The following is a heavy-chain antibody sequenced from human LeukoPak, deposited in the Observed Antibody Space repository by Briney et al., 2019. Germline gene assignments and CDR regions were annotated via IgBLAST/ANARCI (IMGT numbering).Heavy chain of an antibody. D-gene: IGHD1-14*01. CDR3: STDNLGAYYNDGMDV. Sequence: GGSLRLSCAASGFTFSNAWMSWVRQAPGKGLEWVGRIKRKTDGGTTDYAAPVKGRFSMSRDDSKNTLYLQMNSPKTEDTAVYYCSTDNLGAYYNDGMDVWGQGTTVTVSS. CDR2: IKRKTDGGTT. CDR1: GFTFSNAW. J-gene: IGHJ6*02. V-gene: IGHV3-15*01.